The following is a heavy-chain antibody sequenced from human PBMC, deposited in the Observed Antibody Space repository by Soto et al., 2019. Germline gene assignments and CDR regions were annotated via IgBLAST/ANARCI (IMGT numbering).Heavy chain of an antibody. V-gene: IGHV3-23*01. D-gene: IGHD5-18*01. CDR1: GFTFSSYA. CDR2: ISGSGGST. Sequence: GGSLRLSCAASGFTFSSYAMSWVRQAPGKGLEWGSAISGSGGSTYYADSVKGRFTISRDNSKNTLYLQMNSLRAEDTAVYYCAKDRGYSYGYFGYWGQGTLVTVSS. J-gene: IGHJ4*02. CDR3: AKDRGYSYGYFGY.